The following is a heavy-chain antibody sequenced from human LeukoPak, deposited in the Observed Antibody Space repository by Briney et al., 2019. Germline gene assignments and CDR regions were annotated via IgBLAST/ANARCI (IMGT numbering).Heavy chain of an antibody. Sequence: GSSVKVSCKASGGTFSSYAISWVRQAPGQGLEWMGGIIPIFGTANYAQKFQGRVTITADESTSTAYMELSSLRSEDTAVYYCALWVDDILTGSPNVDYWGQGTLVTVYS. V-gene: IGHV1-69*01. CDR3: ALWVDDILTGSPNVDY. D-gene: IGHD3-9*01. J-gene: IGHJ4*02. CDR2: IIPIFGTA. CDR1: GGTFSSYA.